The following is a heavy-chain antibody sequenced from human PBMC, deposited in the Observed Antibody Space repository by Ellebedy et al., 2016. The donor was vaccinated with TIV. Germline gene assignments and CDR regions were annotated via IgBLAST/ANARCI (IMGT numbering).Heavy chain of an antibody. V-gene: IGHV3-30*01. CDR2: ISYDGRNK. CDR1: GLTFSNLG. J-gene: IGHJ4*02. D-gene: IGHD1-14*01. CDR3: VADRTRRGGFEY. Sequence: PGGSLRLSCAASGLTFSNLGAHWVRQAPGGGLEWVAVISYDGRNKYYAEPVKGRFTISRDTSTNMLYLQMANLRAADTAVYYCVADRTRRGGFEYWGQGSLVTVSS.